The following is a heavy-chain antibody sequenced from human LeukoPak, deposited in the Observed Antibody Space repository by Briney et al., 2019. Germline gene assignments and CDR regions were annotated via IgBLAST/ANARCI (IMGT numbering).Heavy chain of an antibody. Sequence: ASVKVSCKASGYTFTGYYMHWVRQAPGQGLEWMGWINPNSGGTNYAQKFQGRVTMTRDTPISTAYMELSRLRSDDTAVYYCARARLGSSWFDYWGQGTLVTVSS. CDR1: GYTFTGYY. J-gene: IGHJ4*02. CDR3: ARARLGSSWFDY. CDR2: INPNSGGT. V-gene: IGHV1-2*02. D-gene: IGHD6-13*01.